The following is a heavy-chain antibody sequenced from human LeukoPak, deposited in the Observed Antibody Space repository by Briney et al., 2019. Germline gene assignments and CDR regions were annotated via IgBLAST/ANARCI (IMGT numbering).Heavy chain of an antibody. Sequence: GRSLRLSCAASGFTFSSYAMHWVRQAPGKGLEWVAVISYDGSNKYYADSVKGRFTISRDNSKNTLYLQMNSLRAEDTAVYYCARGRGTGRYYFDYWGQGTLVTVSS. J-gene: IGHJ4*02. D-gene: IGHD1-1*01. CDR3: ARGRGTGRYYFDY. CDR1: GFTFSSYA. CDR2: ISYDGSNK. V-gene: IGHV3-30-3*01.